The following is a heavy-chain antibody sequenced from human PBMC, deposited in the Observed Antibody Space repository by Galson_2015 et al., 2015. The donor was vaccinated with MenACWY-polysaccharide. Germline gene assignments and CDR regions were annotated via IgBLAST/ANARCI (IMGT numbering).Heavy chain of an antibody. J-gene: IGHJ4*02. V-gene: IGHV1-3*01. CDR2: VHGGNENT. CDR1: GYTFTKFA. D-gene: IGHD6-19*01. Sequence: SVKVSCKASGYTFTKFAIHWVRQAPGQGLEWMGWVHGGNENTKYSQKFQGRIAMTRDTSASTAYMELNSLRSEDTAVYYCARMGSGWWTYWGQGTLVTVSS. CDR3: ARMGSGWWTY.